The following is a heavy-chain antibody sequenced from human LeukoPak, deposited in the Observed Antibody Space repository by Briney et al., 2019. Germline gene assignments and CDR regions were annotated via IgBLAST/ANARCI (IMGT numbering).Heavy chain of an antibody. D-gene: IGHD2-15*01. CDR1: GYTFTTYA. CDR3: ASCQTGVDYYYYMDV. CDR2: INPSDGST. V-gene: IGHV1-46*01. Sequence: GASVKVSCKASGYTFTTYAMNWVRQAPGQGLEWMGIINPSDGSTSYAQKFQGRVTMTRDMSTSTVNMELSSLRSEDSAVDYCASCQTGVDYYYYMDVWGKGTTVTVSS. J-gene: IGHJ6*03.